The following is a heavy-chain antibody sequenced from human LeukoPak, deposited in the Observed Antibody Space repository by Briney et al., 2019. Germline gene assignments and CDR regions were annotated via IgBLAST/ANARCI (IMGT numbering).Heavy chain of an antibody. V-gene: IGHV1-2*02. Sequence: ASVKVSCKASGYTFTSYYMHWVRQAPGQGLEWMGWINPNSGGTNYAQKFQGRVTMTRDTSISTAYMELSRLRSDDTAVYYCARDFGYSSGWYYYWGRGTLVTVSS. CDR3: ARDFGYSSGWYYY. CDR2: INPNSGGT. CDR1: GYTFTSYY. J-gene: IGHJ4*02. D-gene: IGHD6-19*01.